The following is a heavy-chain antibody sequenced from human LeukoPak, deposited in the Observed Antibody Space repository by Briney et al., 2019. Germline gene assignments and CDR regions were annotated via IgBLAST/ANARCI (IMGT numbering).Heavy chain of an antibody. D-gene: IGHD1-26*01. CDR3: ARRSIVGAIYCFDY. Sequence: ASVKVSCKASGYTFTGYYMHWVRQAPGQGLEWMGWINPNSGGTNYAQKFQGRVTMTRDTSISTAYMELSRLRSDDTAVYYCARRSIVGAIYCFDYWGQGTLVTVSS. CDR2: INPNSGGT. J-gene: IGHJ4*02. CDR1: GYTFTGYY. V-gene: IGHV1-2*02.